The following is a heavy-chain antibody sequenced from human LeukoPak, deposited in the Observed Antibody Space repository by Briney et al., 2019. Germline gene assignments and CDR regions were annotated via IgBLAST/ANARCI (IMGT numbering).Heavy chain of an antibody. CDR1: GGSIGSYY. CDR3: ARYTIFEFDP. D-gene: IGHD3-3*01. J-gene: IGHJ5*02. V-gene: IGHV4-59*01. Sequence: SETLSLTCTVSGGSIGSYYWSWIRQPPGKGLEWIGYIYYSGSTNYNPSLKSRVTISVDTSKNQFSLKLSSVTAADTAVYYCARYTIFEFDPWGQGTLVTVSS. CDR2: IYYSGST.